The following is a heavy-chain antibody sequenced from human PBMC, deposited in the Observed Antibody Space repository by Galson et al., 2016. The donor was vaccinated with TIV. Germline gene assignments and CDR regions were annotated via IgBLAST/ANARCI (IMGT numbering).Heavy chain of an antibody. V-gene: IGHV1-2*02. J-gene: IGHJ4*02. CDR2: IIPNTGGT. CDR3: ARDDVGFDS. Sequence: SVKVSCKASGYTFTGYYMHWVRQAPGQGLEWMGWIIPNTGGTNYAQRFQGRVTMTRDTSISTVYMELSRLRPEDTAVYYCARDDVGFDSWGQGTLVTVSS. CDR1: GYTFTGYY.